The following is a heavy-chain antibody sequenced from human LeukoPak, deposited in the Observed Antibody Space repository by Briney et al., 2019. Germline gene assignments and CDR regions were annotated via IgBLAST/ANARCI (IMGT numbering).Heavy chain of an antibody. CDR3: ARDSGGDYAFDI. Sequence: SETLSLTCTVSGGSISSYYWSWIRQPPGKGLEWIGYIYFSGSTNYTPSLKSRVTISVDTSKNQFSLKVSSVTAADTAVYYCARDSGGDYAFDIWGQGTMVSVSS. D-gene: IGHD4-17*01. J-gene: IGHJ3*02. CDR1: GGSISSYY. V-gene: IGHV4-59*01. CDR2: IYFSGST.